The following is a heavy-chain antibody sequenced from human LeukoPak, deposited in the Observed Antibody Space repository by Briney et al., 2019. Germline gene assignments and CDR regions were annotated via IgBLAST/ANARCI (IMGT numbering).Heavy chain of an antibody. Sequence: SETLSLTCTVSGGSISSSSYYWGWIRQPPGKGLEWIGSIYYSGSTYYNPSLKSRVTISVDTSKNQFSLKLTSVTAADTAVYHCARVTGYSGYDPGAFDYWGQGTLVTVSS. CDR1: GGSISSSSYY. D-gene: IGHD5-12*01. V-gene: IGHV4-39*01. J-gene: IGHJ4*02. CDR3: ARVTGYSGYDPGAFDY. CDR2: IYYSGST.